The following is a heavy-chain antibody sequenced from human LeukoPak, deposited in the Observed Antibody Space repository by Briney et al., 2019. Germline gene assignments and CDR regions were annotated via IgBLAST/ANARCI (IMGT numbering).Heavy chain of an antibody. CDR2: IYYSGST. CDR1: GGSISSSSYY. Sequence: SETLSLTCTVSGGSISSSSYYWSWIRQPPGKGLEWIGYIYYSGSTNYNPSLKSRVTISVDTSKNQFSLKLSSVTAADTAVYYCAREGSWDGKGGFDYWGQGTLVTVSS. V-gene: IGHV4-61*01. J-gene: IGHJ4*02. D-gene: IGHD2-15*01. CDR3: AREGSWDGKGGFDY.